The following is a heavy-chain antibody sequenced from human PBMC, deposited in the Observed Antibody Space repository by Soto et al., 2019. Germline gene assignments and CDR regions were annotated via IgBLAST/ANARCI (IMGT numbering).Heavy chain of an antibody. V-gene: IGHV1-46*04. CDR1: GYTFTSYY. CDR3: ARDLPRSSSPHYFDY. CDR2: INPSGGST. J-gene: IGHJ4*02. D-gene: IGHD6-6*01. Sequence: QVQLVQSGAEVKKPGASVKVSCKASGYTFTSYYMHWVRQAPGQGLEWMGIINPSGGSTSYAQKLQCRVTMTRDTSTSPVYMELSSLRSEDTAVYYCARDLPRSSSPHYFDYWGQGTLVTVSS.